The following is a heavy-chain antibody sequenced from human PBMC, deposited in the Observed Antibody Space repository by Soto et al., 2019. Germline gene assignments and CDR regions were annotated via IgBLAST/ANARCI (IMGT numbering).Heavy chain of an antibody. Sequence: QITLMESGPTLVKPTQTLTLTFTFSGFSLITSGVGGGWIRQPPGKALDWLAPISWDDDKRYSPSLKSRLTITKDTSKDQVVLTMTNMDPVDTPTYYCAHVSYSSSWYWFDPGGQGTLVIVSS. D-gene: IGHD6-13*01. CDR2: ISWDDDK. CDR1: GFSLITSGVG. CDR3: AHVSYSSSWYWFDP. J-gene: IGHJ5*02. V-gene: IGHV2-5*02.